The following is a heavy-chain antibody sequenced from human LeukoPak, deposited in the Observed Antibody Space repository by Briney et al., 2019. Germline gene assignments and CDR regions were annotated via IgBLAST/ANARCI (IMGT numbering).Heavy chain of an antibody. Sequence: ASVKVSCKASGYTFTSYGMNWVRQAPGQGLEWMGWINAGNGNTKYSQKFQGRVTITRDTSASTAYMELSSLRSEDTAVYYCARVGSTVTNWFDPWGQGTLVTVSS. CDR1: GYTFTSYG. CDR2: INAGNGNT. CDR3: ARVGSTVTNWFDP. D-gene: IGHD4-17*01. V-gene: IGHV1-3*01. J-gene: IGHJ5*02.